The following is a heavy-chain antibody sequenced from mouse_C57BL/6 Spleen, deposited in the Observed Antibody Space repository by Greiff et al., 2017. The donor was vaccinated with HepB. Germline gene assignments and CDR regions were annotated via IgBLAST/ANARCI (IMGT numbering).Heavy chain of an antibody. CDR3: ARRGYGSSYPFAY. Sequence: QVHVKQSGPGLVQPSQSLSITCTVSGFSLTSYGVHWVRQSPGKGLEWLGVIWSGGSTDYNAAFISRLSISKDNSKSQVFFKMNSLQADDTAIYYCARRGYGSSYPFAYWGQGTLVTVSA. D-gene: IGHD1-1*01. V-gene: IGHV2-2*01. CDR1: GFSLTSYG. J-gene: IGHJ3*01. CDR2: IWSGGST.